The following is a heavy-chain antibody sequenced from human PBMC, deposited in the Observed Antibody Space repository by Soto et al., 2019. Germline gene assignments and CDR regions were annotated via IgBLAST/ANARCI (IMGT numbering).Heavy chain of an antibody. Sequence: QVQLQESGPGLVKPSETLSLTCTVSGGSINSYYWSWIRQPPGKGLEWLGYIYYSGNTNYNPSLKSRVTISVDTSKNQFSLKLSSVTAADTAVYYCARHRGGVIVSNYWFFDLWGRGSLVTASS. CDR2: IYYSGNT. D-gene: IGHD3-16*02. CDR3: ARHRGGVIVSNYWFFDL. CDR1: GGSINSYY. V-gene: IGHV4-59*08. J-gene: IGHJ2*01.